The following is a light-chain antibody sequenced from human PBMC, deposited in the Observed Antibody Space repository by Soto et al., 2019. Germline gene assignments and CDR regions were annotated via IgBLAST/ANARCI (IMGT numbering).Light chain of an antibody. J-gene: IGKJ4*01. CDR2: DAS. V-gene: IGKV3-20*01. CDR1: QTVRNNY. Sequence: EFVLTKSPGTLSLSPGERATLSCRASQTVRNNYLAWYQQKPGQAPKLLIYDASSRATGIPDRFSGGGSGTDFILTISRLEPEDFAVYYCQQFSSYPLTFGGGTNVDIK. CDR3: QQFSSYPLT.